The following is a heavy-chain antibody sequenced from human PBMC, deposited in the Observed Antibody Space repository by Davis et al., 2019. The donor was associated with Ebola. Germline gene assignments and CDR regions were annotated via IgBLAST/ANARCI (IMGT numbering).Heavy chain of an antibody. CDR3: AKGSLYGSRSITAGMDV. CDR1: GFTFTSYS. J-gene: IGHJ6*02. D-gene: IGHD4-17*01. V-gene: IGHV3-23*01. CDR2: ISGSGTGT. Sequence: GEPLKISCAASGFTFTSYSMTWVRQAPGKGLEWVSGISGSGTGTYYADSVKGRFTFSRDNSKNTLYLQMNSLRAEDTAVYYCAKGSLYGSRSITAGMDVWGQGTTVTVSS.